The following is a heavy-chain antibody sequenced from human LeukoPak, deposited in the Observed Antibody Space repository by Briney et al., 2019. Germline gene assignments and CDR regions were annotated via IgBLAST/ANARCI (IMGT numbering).Heavy chain of an antibody. D-gene: IGHD4/OR15-4a*01. V-gene: IGHV4-59*01. J-gene: IGHJ3*01. CDR3: ARLFLTTYAFDV. Sequence: SETLSLTCTVSGGSINSYYWSWIRQPPGKGLEWIGYINYSGSTNYNPSLKSRVTTSIDTSKNQFSLRLSSVTAADTAVYYCARLFLTTYAFDVWGQGTMVTVSS. CDR2: INYSGST. CDR1: GGSINSYY.